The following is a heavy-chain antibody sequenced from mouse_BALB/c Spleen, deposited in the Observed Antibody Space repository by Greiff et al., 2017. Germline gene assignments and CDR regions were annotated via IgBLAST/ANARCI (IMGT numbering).Heavy chain of an antibody. CDR1: GYAFTNYL. Sequence: QVQLQQSGAELVRPGTSVKVSCKASGYAFTNYLIEWVKQRPGQGLEWIGVINPGSGGTNYNEKFKGKATLTADKSSSTAYMQLSSLTSDDSAVYFCARCFTTAYYFDYWGQGTTRTVSS. CDR3: ARCFTTAYYFDY. CDR2: INPGSGGT. J-gene: IGHJ2*01. D-gene: IGHD1-2*01. V-gene: IGHV1-54*01.